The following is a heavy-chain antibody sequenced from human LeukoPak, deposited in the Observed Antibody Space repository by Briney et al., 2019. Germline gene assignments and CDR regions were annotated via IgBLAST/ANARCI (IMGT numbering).Heavy chain of an antibody. D-gene: IGHD2-15*01. V-gene: IGHV4-34*01. CDR2: INHSGST. J-gene: IGHJ6*02. CDR1: GGSFSGYY. CDR3: ARGRWGYCSRGSCYFGYYYYYYGMDV. Sequence: SEALSLTCAVYGGSFSGYYWSWIRQPPGKGLEWIGEINHSGSTNYNPSLKSRVTISVDTSKNQFSLKLSSVTAADTAVYYCARGRWGYCSRGSCYFGYYYYYYGMDVWGQGTTVTVSS.